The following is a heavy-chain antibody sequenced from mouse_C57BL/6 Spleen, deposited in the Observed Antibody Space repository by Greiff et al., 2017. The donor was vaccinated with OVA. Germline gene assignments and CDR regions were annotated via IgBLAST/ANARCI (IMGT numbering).Heavy chain of an antibody. CDR1: GYAFTNYL. J-gene: IGHJ4*01. V-gene: IGHV1-54*01. CDR3: ARDLYYGNYGAMDY. Sequence: LVESGAELVRPGTSVKVSCKASGYAFTNYLIEWVKQRPGQGLEWIGVINPGSGGTNYNEKFKGKATLTADKSSSTAYMQLSSLTSEDSAVYFCARDLYYGNYGAMDYWGQGTSVTVSS. D-gene: IGHD2-1*01. CDR2: INPGSGGT.